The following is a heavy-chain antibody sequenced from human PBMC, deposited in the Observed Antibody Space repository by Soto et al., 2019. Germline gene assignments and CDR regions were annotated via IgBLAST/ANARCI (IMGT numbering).Heavy chain of an antibody. Sequence: QDQLVQSGAEVKKPGASVTVSCKASGYSFTNYGVTWVRQAPGQGLEWMGWISAFNGNTHYAQNLQGRVTMTTDASTGTAHMELRSLRSDDTAVYYCARDRGVAPPVAGNTHYYYYMDVWGKGTTVTVSS. D-gene: IGHD6-19*01. J-gene: IGHJ6*03. CDR2: ISAFNGNT. CDR1: GYSFTNYG. CDR3: ARDRGVAPPVAGNTHYYYYMDV. V-gene: IGHV1-18*01.